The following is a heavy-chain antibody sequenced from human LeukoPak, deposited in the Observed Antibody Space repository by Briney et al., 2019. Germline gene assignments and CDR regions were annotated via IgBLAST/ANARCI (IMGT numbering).Heavy chain of an antibody. V-gene: IGHV4-4*07. CDR1: GASISTYY. Sequence: SETLSLTCTVSGASISTYYWSSIRQPAEKGLEWIGRVSTSGTTQYNPSFKSRVTMSVDTSSNQFSLKLSCVTAADTAVYYCARGPYYDTLTGYYRGSFDSWGQGTLVTVSS. D-gene: IGHD3-9*01. CDR3: ARGPYYDTLTGYYRGSFDS. J-gene: IGHJ4*02. CDR2: VSTSGTT.